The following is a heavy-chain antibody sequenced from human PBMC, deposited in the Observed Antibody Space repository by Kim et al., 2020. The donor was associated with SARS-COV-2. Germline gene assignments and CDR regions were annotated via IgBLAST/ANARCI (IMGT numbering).Heavy chain of an antibody. CDR3: ARGPRAHSDY. CDR2: ST. J-gene: IGHJ4*02. Sequence: STSYAQRFQAKVTMTRDTSTSTVYMELSSLRSEDTAVYYCARGPRAHSDYWGQGTLVTVSS. V-gene: IGHV1-46*01.